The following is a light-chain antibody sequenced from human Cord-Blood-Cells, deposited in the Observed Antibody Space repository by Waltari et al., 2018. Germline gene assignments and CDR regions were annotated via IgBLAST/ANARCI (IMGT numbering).Light chain of an antibody. CDR2: AAS. CDR1: QSISSY. V-gene: IGKV1-39*01. J-gene: IGKJ1*01. CDR3: QQSYSTPRT. Sequence: DIQMTQSPSSLSASVGDRVTITCRASQSISSYLNWYQQKPGKAPKLLIYAASRLQSEVPSRFSGSGYRTDFTLTISSLQPEDFATYYCQQSYSTPRTFGQGTKVEIK.